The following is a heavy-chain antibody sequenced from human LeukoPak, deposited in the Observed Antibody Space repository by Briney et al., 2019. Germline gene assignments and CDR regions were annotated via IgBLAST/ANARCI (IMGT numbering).Heavy chain of an antibody. D-gene: IGHD4-17*01. CDR3: ARDGSNYGAHGDY. J-gene: IGHJ4*02. CDR2: ISSSSSYI. CDR1: GFTFSSYS. Sequence: KPGGSLRLSCAASGFTFSSYSMNWVRQAPGKGLEWVSSISSSSSYIYYADSVKGRYTISRDNAKNSLYLQMDSLRAEDTAVYYCARDGSNYGAHGDYWGQGTLVTVSS. V-gene: IGHV3-21*01.